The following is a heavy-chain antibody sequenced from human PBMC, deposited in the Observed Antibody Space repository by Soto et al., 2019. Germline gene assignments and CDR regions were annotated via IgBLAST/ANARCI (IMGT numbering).Heavy chain of an antibody. CDR2: IWYDGSNK. CDR1: GFTFSSYG. CDR3: ARGAGGYCTNGVCYPTSDYFDY. J-gene: IGHJ4*02. Sequence: GGSLRLSCAASGFTFSSYGMHWVRQAPGKGLEWVAVIWYDGSNKYYADSVKGRFTISRDNSKNTLYLQMNSLRAEDTAVYYCARGAGGYCTNGVCYPTSDYFDYWGQGTLVTVSS. V-gene: IGHV3-33*01. D-gene: IGHD2-8*01.